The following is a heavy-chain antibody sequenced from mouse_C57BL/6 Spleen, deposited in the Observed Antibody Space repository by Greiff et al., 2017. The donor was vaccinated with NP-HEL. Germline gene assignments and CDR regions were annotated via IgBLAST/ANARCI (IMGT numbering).Heavy chain of an antibody. CDR3: ARGGAQATSFFAC. J-gene: IGHJ3*01. Sequence: QVQLKQSGAELVMPGASVKLSCKASGYTFPSYWMHWVKQRPGQGLEWIGEIDPSDSYTNYNQKFKGKSTLTVDKSSSTAYMQLSSLTSEDSAVYYCARGGAQATSFFACWGKGTLVTVSA. CDR2: IDPSDSYT. D-gene: IGHD3-2*02. CDR1: GYTFPSYW. V-gene: IGHV1-69*01.